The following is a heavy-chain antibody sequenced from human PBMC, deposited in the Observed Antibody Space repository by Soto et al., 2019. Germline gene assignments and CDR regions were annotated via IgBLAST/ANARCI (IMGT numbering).Heavy chain of an antibody. CDR3: AKSESPYYYGSGN. CDR1: GFTFSSYA. D-gene: IGHD3-10*01. CDR2: ISGSGGTT. V-gene: IGHV3-23*01. J-gene: IGHJ4*02. Sequence: GGSLRLSCAASGFTFSSYALTWVRQAPGKGLEWVSGISGSGGTTYYADSVKGRFTISGDNSKNTLYLQLNSLRADDTAVYYCAKSESPYYYGSGNWGQGTLVTVSS.